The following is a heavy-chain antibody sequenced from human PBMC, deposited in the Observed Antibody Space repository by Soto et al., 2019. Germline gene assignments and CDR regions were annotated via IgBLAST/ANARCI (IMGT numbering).Heavy chain of an antibody. J-gene: IGHJ6*02. V-gene: IGHV3-33*01. Sequence: SLRLSCAASGFTFSTYGMHWVRQAPGKGLEWVAVIWYDGSNKYYVDSVKGRFSISRDNSKNTLYLQMNSLRAEDTAVYFCARDTFSSSEAYGMDVWGQGT. CDR3: ARDTFSSSEAYGMDV. D-gene: IGHD6-13*01. CDR1: GFTFSTYG. CDR2: IWYDGSNK.